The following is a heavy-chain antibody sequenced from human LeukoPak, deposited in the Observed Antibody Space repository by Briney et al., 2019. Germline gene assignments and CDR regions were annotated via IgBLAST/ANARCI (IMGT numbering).Heavy chain of an antibody. V-gene: IGHV4-59*01. D-gene: IGHD2-2*01. Sequence: SETLSLTCTVSGRFISSYYWSWIRQPPGKGLEWIGYIYYTGTTFYNPSLNSRVTITLDTSRNQFSLRLTSVIAADTAVYYCARFSWGCSTASCYLTNWGQGALVTVSS. CDR2: IYYTGTT. J-gene: IGHJ4*02. CDR1: GRFISSYY. CDR3: ARFSWGCSTASCYLTN.